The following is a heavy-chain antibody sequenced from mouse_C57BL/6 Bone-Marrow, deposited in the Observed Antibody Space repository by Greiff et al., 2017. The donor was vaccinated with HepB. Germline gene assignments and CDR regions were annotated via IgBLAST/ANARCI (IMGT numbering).Heavy chain of an antibody. CDR3: SRVTTVVATSHWYFDV. D-gene: IGHD1-1*01. CDR2: IDPSDSET. Sequence: QVQLQQPGAELVRPGSSVKLSCKASGYTFTSYWMHWVKQRPIQGLEWIGNIDPSDSETHYNQTFKDKATLTVDKSSSTAYMQLSSLTSEDSAVYYCSRVTTVVATSHWYFDVWGTGTTVTVSS. CDR1: GYTFTSYW. J-gene: IGHJ1*03. V-gene: IGHV1-52*01.